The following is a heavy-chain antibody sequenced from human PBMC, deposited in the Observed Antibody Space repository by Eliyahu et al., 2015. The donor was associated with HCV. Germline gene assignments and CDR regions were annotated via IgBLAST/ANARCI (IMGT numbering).Heavy chain of an antibody. D-gene: IGHD3-10*01. J-gene: IGHJ4*02. Sequence: QVHLQESGPGLVKPSETLSPTCTVSGGSMSGHPWGWIRQPPGEGLEWIAYGQSSGTTNLNPSLKSRVTILLDSSKNQFSLKLTSVTTADTAVYYCARDNLGSLDYWGQGILVTVSS. V-gene: IGHV4-59*11. CDR1: GGSMSGHP. CDR2: GQSSGTT. CDR3: ARDNLGSLDY.